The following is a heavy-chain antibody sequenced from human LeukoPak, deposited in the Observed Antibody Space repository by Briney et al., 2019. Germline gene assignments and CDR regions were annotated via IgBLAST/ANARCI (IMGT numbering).Heavy chain of an antibody. V-gene: IGHV3-53*01. D-gene: IGHD6-13*01. Sequence: GGSLRLSCAASGFTVSSNYMSWVRQAPGKGLEWVSVIYSGGSTYYADSVKGRFTISRDNSKNTLYLQMNSLRAEGTAVYYCAREYSSSWGGWFDPWGQGTLVTVSS. CDR1: GFTVSSNY. CDR2: IYSGGST. CDR3: AREYSSSWGGWFDP. J-gene: IGHJ5*02.